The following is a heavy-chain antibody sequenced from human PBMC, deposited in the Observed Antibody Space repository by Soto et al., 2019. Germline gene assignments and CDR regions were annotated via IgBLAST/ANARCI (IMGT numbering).Heavy chain of an antibody. CDR3: SRHYCSGCSCYYYGMDV. CDR2: IYYSGTT. CDR1: GVSISTADYY. J-gene: IGHJ6*02. V-gene: IGHV4-31*03. D-gene: IGHD2-15*01. Sequence: SETLSLTCTVTGVSISTADYYWSWIRRHPGKGLEWLGYIYYSGTTYYYPSLESRLTISLDTSKNEFSLKLNSVTAADTALYYCSRHYCSGCSCYYYGMDVWGQGTTVTVSS.